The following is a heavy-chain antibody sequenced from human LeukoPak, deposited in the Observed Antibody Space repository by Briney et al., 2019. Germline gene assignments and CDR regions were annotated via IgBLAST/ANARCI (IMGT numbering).Heavy chain of an antibody. J-gene: IGHJ6*03. CDR2: IYTSGST. V-gene: IGHV4-61*02. Sequence: SQTLSLTCTVSGVSISSGSYYWSWIRQPAGKGLEWIGRIYTSGSTNYNPSLKSRVTMSVDTSKNQFSLKLSSVTAADTAVYYCARGFRNYYYMDVWGKGTTVTISS. CDR1: GVSISSGSYY. CDR3: ARGFRNYYYMDV.